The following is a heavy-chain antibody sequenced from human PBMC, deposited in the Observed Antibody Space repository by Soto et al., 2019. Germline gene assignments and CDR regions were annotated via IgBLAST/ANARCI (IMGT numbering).Heavy chain of an antibody. CDR1: GGSFSGYY. CDR3: ARKSSSWYSIWFDP. V-gene: IGHV4-34*01. CDR2: INHSGST. J-gene: IGHJ5*02. Sequence: SETLSLTCAVYGGSFSGYYWSWIRQPPGNGLEWIGEINHSGSTNYNPSLKSRVTISVDTSKNQFSLKLSSVTAADTAVYYCARKSSSWYSIWFDPWGQGTLVTVSS. D-gene: IGHD6-13*01.